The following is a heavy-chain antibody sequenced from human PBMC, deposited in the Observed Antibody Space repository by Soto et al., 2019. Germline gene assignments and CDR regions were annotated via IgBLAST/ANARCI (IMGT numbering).Heavy chain of an antibody. J-gene: IGHJ4*02. D-gene: IGHD3-3*01. V-gene: IGHV2-26*01. Sequence: PTLVNPTETLTLTCTVSGFSLSNARMGVSWIRQPPGKALEWLAHIFSNDEKSYSTSLKSRLTISKDTSKSQVVLTMTNMDPVDTATYYCARIHFYDFWSGYSPFDYWGQGTLVTVSS. CDR1: GFSLSNARMG. CDR3: ARIHFYDFWSGYSPFDY. CDR2: IFSNDEK.